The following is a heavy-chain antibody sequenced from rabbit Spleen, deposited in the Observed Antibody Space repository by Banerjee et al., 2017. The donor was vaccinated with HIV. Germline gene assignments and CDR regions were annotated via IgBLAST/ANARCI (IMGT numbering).Heavy chain of an antibody. CDR1: GFSFSSYG. D-gene: IGHD8-1*01. V-gene: IGHV1S45*01. CDR3: ARDTGSSFSSYGMDL. J-gene: IGHJ6*01. Sequence: QEQLEESGGGLVQAGASLTLTCTASGFSFSSYGVSWVRQAPGKGLEWISCIAGDSSAFTYSATWAKGRFTCSKTSSTTVTLQMTSLTVADTATYFCARDTGSSFSSYGMDLWGPGTLVTVS. CDR2: IAGDSSAFT.